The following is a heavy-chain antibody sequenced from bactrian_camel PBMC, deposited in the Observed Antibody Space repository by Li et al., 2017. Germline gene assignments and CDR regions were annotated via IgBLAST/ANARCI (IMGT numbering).Heavy chain of an antibody. D-gene: IGHD7*01. CDR1: SYTYTTYC. Sequence: HVQLVESGGGSVQAGGSLRLSCAASSYTYTTYCMGWFRRASGKEREGVAVVNRDGQTSYADSVQGRFTISKDNAKNILYLQMNSLEPEDTAMYYCAAGRTSTLVPVRCSYWGQGTQVTVS. J-gene: IGHJ4*01. V-gene: IGHV3S53*01. CDR3: AAGRTSTLVPVRCSY. CDR2: VNRDGQT.